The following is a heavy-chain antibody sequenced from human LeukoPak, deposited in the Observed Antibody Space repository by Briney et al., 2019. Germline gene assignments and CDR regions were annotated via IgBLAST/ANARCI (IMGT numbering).Heavy chain of an antibody. CDR3: ARGASYCSSTSCYLEPNWFDP. CDR2: IYHSGST. Sequence: SGTLSLTCAVSGGSISSSNWWSWVRQPPGKGLEGIGEIYHSGSTNYNPSLKRRVTISVDKSKNQFSLKLSSVPAADTAVYYCARGASYCSSTSCYLEPNWFDPWGQGTLVTVSS. CDR1: GGSISSSNW. V-gene: IGHV4-4*02. D-gene: IGHD2-2*01. J-gene: IGHJ5*02.